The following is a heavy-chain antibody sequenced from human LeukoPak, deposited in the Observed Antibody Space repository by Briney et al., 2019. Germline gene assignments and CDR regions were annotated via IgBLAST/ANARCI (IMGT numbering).Heavy chain of an antibody. Sequence: GESLKISCKGSGYRFTSYWIGWVRQMPGKGLEWMGIIYPGDSDTRYSLSFRGQVTISANKSISTAYLQWSSLKASDTAIYYCAGEDDSGISLWGQGTLVTVSS. V-gene: IGHV5-51*01. CDR3: AGEDDSGISL. CDR2: IYPGDSDT. CDR1: GYRFTSYW. D-gene: IGHD3-10*01. J-gene: IGHJ4*02.